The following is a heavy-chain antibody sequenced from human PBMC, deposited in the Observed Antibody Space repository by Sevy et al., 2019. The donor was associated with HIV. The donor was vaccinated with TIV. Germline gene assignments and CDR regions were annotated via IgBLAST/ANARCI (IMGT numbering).Heavy chain of an antibody. CDR1: GFTFIKHA. J-gene: IGHJ4*02. V-gene: IGHV3-30*10. Sequence: GGSLRLSCRVSGFTFIKHAMHWVRQAPGKGLEWVALVSYDGSREYYTDSVKGRFTIFRDNYKNTLSLQMDSLRPDDTAVYYCARDRDRYCASGNCYYLDSWGQGTLVTVSS. CDR2: VSYDGSRE. D-gene: IGHD2-15*01. CDR3: ARDRDRYCASGNCYYLDS.